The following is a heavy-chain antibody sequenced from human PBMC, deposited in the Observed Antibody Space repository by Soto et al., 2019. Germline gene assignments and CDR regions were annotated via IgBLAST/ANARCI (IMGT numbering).Heavy chain of an antibody. CDR1: GFTFSSYS. V-gene: IGHV3-21*01. D-gene: IGHD4-17*01. CDR2: ISSSSSYI. Sequence: GGSLRLSCAASGFTFSSYSMNWVRQAPGKGLEWVSSISSSSSYIYYADSVKGRFTISRDNAKNSLYLQMNSLRAEDTAVYYCARDVGESPGDYGDFLPSFDYWGQGTLVTVSS. J-gene: IGHJ4*02. CDR3: ARDVGESPGDYGDFLPSFDY.